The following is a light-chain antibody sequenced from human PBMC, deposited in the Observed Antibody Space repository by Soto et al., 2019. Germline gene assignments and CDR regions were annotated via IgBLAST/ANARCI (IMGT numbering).Light chain of an antibody. CDR2: GAS. Sequence: EIVLTQSPGTLSLSPGERATLSCRASQSVTSSYLAWYQQKPGQAPRLLIYGASSRATGIPDRFSGSGSGTDFTLTISRLEPEDFAVYYCQQYATSPRPSGQRTKVDIK. V-gene: IGKV3-20*01. CDR1: QSVTSSY. CDR3: QQYATSPRP. J-gene: IGKJ1*01.